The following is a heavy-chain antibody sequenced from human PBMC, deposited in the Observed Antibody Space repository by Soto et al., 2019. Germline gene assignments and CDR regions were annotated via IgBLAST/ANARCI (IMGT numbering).Heavy chain of an antibody. Sequence: PGGSLRLSCAASGFTFSSYSMNWVRQAPGKGLEWVSYISSSSSTIYYADSVKGRFTISRDNAKNSLYLQMNSLRDEDTAVYYCAASIAVAGGGIDAFDIWGQGTMVTV. V-gene: IGHV3-48*02. CDR1: GFTFSSYS. CDR2: ISSSSSTI. CDR3: AASIAVAGGGIDAFDI. D-gene: IGHD6-19*01. J-gene: IGHJ3*02.